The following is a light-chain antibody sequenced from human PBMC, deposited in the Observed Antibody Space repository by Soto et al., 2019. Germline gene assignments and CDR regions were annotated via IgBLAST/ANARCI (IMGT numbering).Light chain of an antibody. CDR1: SSDIGLYNY. J-gene: IGLJ1*01. Sequence: QSALSQPASMSGSPGQSITIPCTGASSDIGLYNYVSWYQHHPGKAPKLLISEVNVRPSGLSDRFSASKAGNTASLTIAGLQPEGEAYYYCSSLSTTSTPTVFGSGTKVTVL. V-gene: IGLV2-14*01. CDR3: SSLSTTSTPTV. CDR2: EVN.